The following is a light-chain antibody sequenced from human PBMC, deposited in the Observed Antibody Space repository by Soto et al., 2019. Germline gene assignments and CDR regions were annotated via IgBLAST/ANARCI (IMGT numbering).Light chain of an antibody. J-gene: IGKJ5*01. CDR3: QQRSNWPPSIT. V-gene: IGKV3-11*01. CDR1: QSVSSY. Sequence: EIVLTQSPATLSLSPGERATFSCRASQSVSSYLAWYQQKPGKAPRLLIYDASKRATGIPARFSGSGSGTDFTLTISSLEPEDFAVYYCQQRSNWPPSITFGQGTRLEIK. CDR2: DAS.